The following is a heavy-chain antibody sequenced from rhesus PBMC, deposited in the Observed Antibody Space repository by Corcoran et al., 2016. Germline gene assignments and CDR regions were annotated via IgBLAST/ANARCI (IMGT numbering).Heavy chain of an antibody. J-gene: IGHJ4*01. V-gene: IGHV3-201*01. CDR1: GFTFDDYA. CDR2: IIWSGGST. Sequence: EVQLVESGGGVVQPGGSLRLSCAASGFTFDDYAMHWVRQAPGKGLEWVSGIIWSGGSTYYTDSVKGQCTISRDHAKNSLYLQMGSLRAEDTALYYCARAKHYYDSGYYTGYFDYWGQGVLVTVSS. CDR3: ARAKHYYDSGYYTGYFDY. D-gene: IGHD3-28*01.